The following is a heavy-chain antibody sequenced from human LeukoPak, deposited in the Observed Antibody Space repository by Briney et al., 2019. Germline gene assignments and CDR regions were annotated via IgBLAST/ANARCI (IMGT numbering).Heavy chain of an antibody. Sequence: ASVKVSCKASGYTFTNYGIHWVRQAPGQGLEWMGWISAYNGNTNYAQRLQGRVTMTRDTSTSTVYMELSSLRSEDTAVYYCARDLKGIAARLYYYYYMDVWGKGTTVTVSS. V-gene: IGHV1-18*01. CDR3: ARDLKGIAARLYYYYYMDV. J-gene: IGHJ6*03. D-gene: IGHD6-6*01. CDR2: ISAYNGNT. CDR1: GYTFTNYG.